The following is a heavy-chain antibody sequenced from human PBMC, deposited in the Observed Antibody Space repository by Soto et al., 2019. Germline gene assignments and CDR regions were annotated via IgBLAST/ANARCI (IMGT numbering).Heavy chain of an antibody. J-gene: IGHJ4*02. V-gene: IGHV1-18*01. CDR3: AREAAMARFDY. CDR1: GYTFTSYG. Sequence: ASVKVSCKASGYTFTSYGITWVRQAPGQGLEWMGWISAYNGNTNYAQQLQGRVTMTTDTSTSTAYMELRSLRSDDTAVYYCAREAAMARFDYWGQGTLVTVSS. D-gene: IGHD5-18*01. CDR2: ISAYNGNT.